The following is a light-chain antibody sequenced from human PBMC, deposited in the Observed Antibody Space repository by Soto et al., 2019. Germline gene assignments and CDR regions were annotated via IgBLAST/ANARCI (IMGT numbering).Light chain of an antibody. CDR2: EVS. CDR1: SSDAGGYNY. J-gene: IGLJ1*01. Sequence: QSVLTQPPSASGSPGQSVTISCTGTSSDAGGYNYVSWYQQHPGKAPKLMIYEVSKRPSGVPDRFSGSKSGNTASLTVSGLQAEDEADYYCCSYVGNDLFYVFGTGTKVTV. CDR3: CSYVGNDLFYV. V-gene: IGLV2-8*01.